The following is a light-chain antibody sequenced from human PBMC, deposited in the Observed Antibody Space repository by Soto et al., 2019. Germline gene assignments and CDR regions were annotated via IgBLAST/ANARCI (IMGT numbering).Light chain of an antibody. CDR3: QQSSHSPLT. V-gene: IGKV3-20*01. CDR2: DAS. CDR1: QTVTNNY. J-gene: IGKJ4*01. Sequence: EIVLTQSRGTLSLSPGEGANVSCKASQTVTNNYLAWFQQSPGQAPRLLIHDASIRAAGVPHRCGGTGSGADFARTISRLEPDEVAVYYGQQSSHSPLTFGGGTTVE.